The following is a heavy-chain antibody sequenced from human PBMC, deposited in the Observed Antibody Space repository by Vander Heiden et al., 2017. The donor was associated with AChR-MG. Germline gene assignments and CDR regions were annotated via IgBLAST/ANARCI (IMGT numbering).Heavy chain of an antibody. V-gene: IGHV1-69*01. D-gene: IGHD3-3*01. CDR2: IIPIFGTA. J-gene: IGHJ6*02. CDR1: GGTFSSYA. CDR3: ARARRYDFWSGYFPGLYYYYGMDV. Sequence: QVQLVQSGAEVKKPGSSVKVSCQASGGTFSSYAISWVRQAPGQGLEWMGGIIPIFGTANYAQKFQGRVTITADESTSTAYMELSSLRSEDTAVYYCARARRYDFWSGYFPGLYYYYGMDVWGQGTTVTVSS.